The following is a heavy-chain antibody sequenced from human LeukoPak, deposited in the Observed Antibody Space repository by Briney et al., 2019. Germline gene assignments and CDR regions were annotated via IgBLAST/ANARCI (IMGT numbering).Heavy chain of an antibody. CDR1: GGSISGYY. CDR2: IYTSGST. D-gene: IGHD6-19*01. Sequence: PSETLSLTCTVSGGSISGYYWSWIRQPAGKGLEWIGRIYTSGSTNYNPSLKSRVTMSVDTSKNQFSLKLSSGTAADTAVYYCARDSPGYSSGWYYFDYWGQGTLVTVSS. V-gene: IGHV4-4*07. CDR3: ARDSPGYSSGWYYFDY. J-gene: IGHJ4*02.